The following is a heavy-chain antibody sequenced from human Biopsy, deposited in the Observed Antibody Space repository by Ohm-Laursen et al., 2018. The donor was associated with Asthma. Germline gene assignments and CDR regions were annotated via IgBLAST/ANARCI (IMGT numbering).Heavy chain of an antibody. CDR2: ISPVFGST. D-gene: IGHD6-13*01. CDR3: ASPSSSREILYYYYNMDI. J-gene: IGHJ6*02. Sequence: SSVKVSCKASGDSFSNYAISWVRQAPGLGLEWMGGISPVFGSTNIAQKFQGGVTISADIFTKTAYLEVSSLRSDDTAVYYCASPSSSREILYYYYNMDIWGQGTTVTV. CDR1: GDSFSNYA. V-gene: IGHV1-69*06.